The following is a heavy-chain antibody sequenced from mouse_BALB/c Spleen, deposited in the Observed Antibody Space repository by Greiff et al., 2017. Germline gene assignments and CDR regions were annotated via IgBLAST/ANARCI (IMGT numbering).Heavy chain of an antibody. V-gene: IGHV1S81*02. J-gene: IGHJ3*01. CDR2: INPSNGRT. CDR1: GYTFTSYW. D-gene: IGHD2-1*01. Sequence: KESCKASGYTFTSYWMHWVKQRPGQGLEWIGEINPSNGRTNYNEKFKSKATLTVDKSSSTAYMQLSSLTSEDSAVYYCARPYGNYAWFAYWGQGTLVTVSA. CDR3: ARPYGNYAWFAY.